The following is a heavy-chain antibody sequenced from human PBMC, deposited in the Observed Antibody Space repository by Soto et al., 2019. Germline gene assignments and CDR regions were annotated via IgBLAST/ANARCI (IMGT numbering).Heavy chain of an antibody. J-gene: IGHJ4*02. CDR2: IKQDGSEK. CDR1: GFTFSSYW. D-gene: IGHD2-2*01. Sequence: EVQLVESGGGLVQPGGSLRLSCAASGFTFSSYWMSWVRQAPGKGLECVANIKQDGSEKYYVDSVKGRFTISRDNAKNSLYLQMNSLRAEDTAVYYCARAQYCSSTSCYLYYFDYWGQGTLVTVSS. V-gene: IGHV3-7*01. CDR3: ARAQYCSSTSCYLYYFDY.